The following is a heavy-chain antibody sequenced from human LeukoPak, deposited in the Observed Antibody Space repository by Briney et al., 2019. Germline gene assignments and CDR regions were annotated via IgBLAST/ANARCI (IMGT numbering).Heavy chain of an antibody. V-gene: IGHV3-48*01. CDR1: GFTFSSYS. CDR2: ISSSSSPI. D-gene: IGHD3-22*01. CDR3: AREGLGDDSSGYYYVNFDY. Sequence: PGGSLRLSCAASGFTFSSYSMNWVRQAPGKGLEWVSHISSSSSPIYYADSVKGRLTISRDNAKNSLYLQMNSLRAEDTAVYYCAREGLGDDSSGYYYVNFDYWGQGTLVTVSS. J-gene: IGHJ4*02.